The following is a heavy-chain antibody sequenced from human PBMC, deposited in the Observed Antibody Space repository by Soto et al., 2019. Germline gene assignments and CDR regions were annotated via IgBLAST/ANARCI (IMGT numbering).Heavy chain of an antibody. CDR2: IWYDGSNK. CDR3: ARVPVDTAMDINFDY. D-gene: IGHD5-18*01. Sequence: QVQLVESGGGVVQPGRSLRLSCAASGFTFSSYGMHWVRQAPGKGLEWVAVIWYDGSNKYYADSVKGRFTISRDNSKNKLYLQMNSLRAEDTAVYYCARVPVDTAMDINFDYWGQGTLVTVSS. J-gene: IGHJ4*02. CDR1: GFTFSSYG. V-gene: IGHV3-33*01.